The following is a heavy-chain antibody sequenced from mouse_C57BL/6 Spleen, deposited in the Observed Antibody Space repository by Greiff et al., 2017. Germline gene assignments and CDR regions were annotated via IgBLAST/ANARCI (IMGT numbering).Heavy chain of an antibody. CDR2: INPGSGGT. J-gene: IGHJ4*01. CDR1: GYAFTNYL. CDR3: ARQTSLYAMDY. Sequence: VQLQQSGAELVRPGTSVKVSCKASGYAFTNYLIEWVKQRPGQGLEWIGVINPGSGGTNYNEKFKGKATLTADKSSSTAYVQLSSLTSEDSAVYFCARQTSLYAMDYWGQGTSVTVSS. V-gene: IGHV1-54*01.